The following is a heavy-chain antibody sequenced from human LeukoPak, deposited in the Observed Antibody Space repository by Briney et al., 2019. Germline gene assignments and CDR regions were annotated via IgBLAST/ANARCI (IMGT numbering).Heavy chain of an antibody. J-gene: IGHJ6*03. CDR2: IIPIFDTA. CDR3: ARAGEGYKSYYYYVDV. D-gene: IGHD5-24*01. Sequence: RAWVKVSCKASGGTFSSFAISWVRQAPGQGLEWMGGIIPIFDTAYYAQKFQGRVTITADKSTSTAYMELSSLRSEDTAVYYCARAGEGYKSYYYYVDVWGKGTTVTVSS. V-gene: IGHV1-69*06. CDR1: GGTFSSFA.